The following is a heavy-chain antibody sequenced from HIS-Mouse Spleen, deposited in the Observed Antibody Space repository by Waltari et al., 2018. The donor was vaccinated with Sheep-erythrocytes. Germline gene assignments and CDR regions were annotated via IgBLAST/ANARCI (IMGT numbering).Heavy chain of an antibody. CDR3: ARDSYGSGPFYGMDV. V-gene: IGHV3-53*01. D-gene: IGHD3-10*01. CDR2: IYSGGST. J-gene: IGHJ6*02. Sequence: EVQLVESGGGLIQPGGSLRLSCAASGFTVSSNYMSWVRQAPGKGLEWVAVIYSGGSTYYADSVRGRITISRENSKNTLYLQMNSLRAEDTAVYYCARDSYGSGPFYGMDVWGQGTTVTVSS. CDR1: GFTVSSNY.